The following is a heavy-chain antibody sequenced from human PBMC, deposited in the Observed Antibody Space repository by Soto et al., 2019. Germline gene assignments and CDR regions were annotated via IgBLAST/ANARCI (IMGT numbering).Heavy chain of an antibody. CDR2: ISAFNGNT. D-gene: IGHD6-19*01. Sequence: QDQLLQSGAEVKKPGASVTVSCKASGYSFTNYGITWVRQAPGQGLEWMGWISAFNGNTHYAQKLQGRVTMTTDASTSTAYMQLRSLRSDDTAVYYCARDRGVAPPVAGNTHYYYYMDVWGKGTTVTVS. V-gene: IGHV1-18*01. CDR3: ARDRGVAPPVAGNTHYYYYMDV. J-gene: IGHJ6*03. CDR1: GYSFTNYG.